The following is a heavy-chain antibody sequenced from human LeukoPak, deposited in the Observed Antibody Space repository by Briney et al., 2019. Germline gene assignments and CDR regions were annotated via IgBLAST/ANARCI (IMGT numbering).Heavy chain of an antibody. CDR3: ARDHNYAFDN. CDR2: ISSSSTI. D-gene: IGHD1-1*01. CDR1: GFTFSSYS. V-gene: IGHV3-48*04. Sequence: GGSLRLSCAASGFTFSSYSMNWVRQAPGKGLEWVSYISSSSTIYYAGSVKGRFTISRDNAKNSLYLQMNSLRAEDTAVYYCARDHNYAFDNWGQGTLVSVAS. J-gene: IGHJ4*02.